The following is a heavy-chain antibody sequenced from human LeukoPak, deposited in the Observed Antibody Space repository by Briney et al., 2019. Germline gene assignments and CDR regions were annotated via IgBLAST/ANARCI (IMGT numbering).Heavy chain of an antibody. CDR2: ITSTSYT. CDR3: ARERLCSGGSCYSGYYYGMDV. D-gene: IGHD2-15*01. V-gene: IGHV3-69-1*02. CDR1: GFTFSTYT. J-gene: IGHJ6*02. Sequence: PGGSLRLSCAASGFTFSTYTMNWVRQAPGKGLEWVSSITSTSYTYYADSVKGRFTISRDNAKNSLYLQMNSLRAEDTAVYYCARERLCSGGSCYSGYYYGMDVWGQGTTVTVSS.